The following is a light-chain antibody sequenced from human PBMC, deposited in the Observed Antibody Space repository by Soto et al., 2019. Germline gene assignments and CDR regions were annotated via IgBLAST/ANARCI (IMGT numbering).Light chain of an antibody. CDR2: SAS. CDR3: QQYNSYSWT. Sequence: EIELTQSPGTLSLSPGGRSTLSCRAIQSVSSKYLAWYQQKPGQAPRLLIYSASSRATGIPERFSGSGSGTDSTLTISSLPPDDFETYYCQQYNSYSWTFGQGTKVDIK. CDR1: QSVSSKY. V-gene: IGKV3-20*01. J-gene: IGKJ1*01.